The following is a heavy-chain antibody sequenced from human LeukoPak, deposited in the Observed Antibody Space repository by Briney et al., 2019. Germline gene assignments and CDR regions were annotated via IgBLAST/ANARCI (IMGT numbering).Heavy chain of an antibody. Sequence: GGSLRLSCAGSGFIFNNYAMHWVRQPPGKGLEWVSGISWNSGSIDYADSVKGRFTISRDNAKNSLYLQMNSLRVEDTAFYYCTTPGDYGDFDYWGQGTLVTVSS. J-gene: IGHJ4*02. CDR2: ISWNSGSI. D-gene: IGHD4-17*01. V-gene: IGHV3-9*01. CDR1: GFIFNNYA. CDR3: TTPGDYGDFDY.